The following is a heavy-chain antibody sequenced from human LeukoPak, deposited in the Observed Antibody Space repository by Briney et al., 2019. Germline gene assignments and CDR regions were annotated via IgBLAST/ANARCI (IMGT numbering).Heavy chain of an antibody. J-gene: IGHJ4*02. D-gene: IGHD3-22*01. CDR1: GFTFSSYS. Sequence: GGSLRLSCAASGFTFSSYSMNWVRQAPGKGLEWVSAISGSGGSTYYADSVKGRFTISRDNSKNTLYLQMNSLRAEDTAVYYCAKPPSVYYDSSGYYRHWGQGTLVTVSS. V-gene: IGHV3-23*01. CDR2: ISGSGGST. CDR3: AKPPSVYYDSSGYYRH.